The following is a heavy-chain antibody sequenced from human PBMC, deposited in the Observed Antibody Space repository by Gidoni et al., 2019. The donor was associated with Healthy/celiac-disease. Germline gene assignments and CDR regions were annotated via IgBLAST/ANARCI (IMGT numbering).Heavy chain of an antibody. Sequence: QVTLKESGPVLVKPTETLTLTCPVSGFSLSNAGLGVSCTRQPPGKALEWLAHIFSNDEKSYSTPLKSRLTISKDTSKSQVVLTMTNMDPVDTATYYCARIVRYDFWSHFMNWFDPWGQGTLVTVSS. J-gene: IGHJ5*02. CDR3: ARIVRYDFWSHFMNWFDP. CDR2: IFSNDEK. CDR1: GFSLSNAGLG. D-gene: IGHD3-3*01. V-gene: IGHV2-26*01.